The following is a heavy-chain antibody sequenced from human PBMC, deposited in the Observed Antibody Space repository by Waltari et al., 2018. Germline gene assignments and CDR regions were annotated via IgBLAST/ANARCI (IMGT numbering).Heavy chain of an antibody. CDR2: INHSGST. D-gene: IGHD2-2*01. CDR3: ARGYCSSTSCYGWSPRNWFDP. V-gene: IGHV4-34*01. CDR1: GGSFSGYY. J-gene: IGHJ5*02. Sequence: QVQLQQWGAGLLKPSETLSLTCAVYGGSFSGYYWSWIRQPPGKGREWSGEINHSGSTNYNPSLKSRVTISVDTSKNQFSLKLSSVTAADTAVYYCARGYCSSTSCYGWSPRNWFDPWGQGTLVTVSS.